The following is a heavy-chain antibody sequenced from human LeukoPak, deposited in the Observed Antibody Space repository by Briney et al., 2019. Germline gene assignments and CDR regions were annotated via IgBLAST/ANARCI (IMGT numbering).Heavy chain of an antibody. J-gene: IGHJ3*02. D-gene: IGHD2-2*01. Sequence: ASVKVSCKVSGYTLTELSMHWVRQAPGKGLEWMGGFDPEDGETIYAQKFHGRVTMTEDTSTDTAYMELSSLRSEDTAVYYCATSYCSSTSCSYRSAFDIWGQGTMVTVSS. V-gene: IGHV1-24*01. CDR2: FDPEDGET. CDR1: GYTLTELS. CDR3: ATSYCSSTSCSYRSAFDI.